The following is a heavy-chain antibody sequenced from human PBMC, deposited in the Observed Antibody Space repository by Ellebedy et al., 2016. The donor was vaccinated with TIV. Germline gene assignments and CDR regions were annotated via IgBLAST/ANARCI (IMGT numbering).Heavy chain of an antibody. Sequence: ASVKVSCXASGYTFTSYAMHWVRQAPGQRLEWMGWINAGNGNTKYSQKFQGRVTITRDTSASTAYMELSSLRSEDTAVYYCARGGEYAQPNPWGQGTLVTVSS. D-gene: IGHD3-16*01. V-gene: IGHV1-3*01. CDR2: INAGNGNT. CDR1: GYTFTSYA. CDR3: ARGGEYAQPNP. J-gene: IGHJ5*02.